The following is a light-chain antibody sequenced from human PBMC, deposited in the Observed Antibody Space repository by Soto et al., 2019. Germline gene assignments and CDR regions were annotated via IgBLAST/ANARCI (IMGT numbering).Light chain of an antibody. CDR2: EVS. Sequence: QSVLTQPPSASGSPGQSVTISCTGTSSDVGGHNYVSWYQQHPGKAPKLMIYEVSKRPSGVPDRFSGSKSGNTASLTVSGLQAEDEADYYCSSYADSNTWVFGGGTKLTVL. V-gene: IGLV2-8*01. CDR3: SSYADSNTWV. CDR1: SSDVGGHNY. J-gene: IGLJ2*01.